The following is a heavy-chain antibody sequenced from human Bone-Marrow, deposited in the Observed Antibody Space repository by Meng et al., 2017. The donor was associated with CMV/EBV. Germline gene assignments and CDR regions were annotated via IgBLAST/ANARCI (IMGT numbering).Heavy chain of an antibody. J-gene: IGHJ4*02. Sequence: GGSLRLSCAASGFNFSSYGIHWVRRAPGKGLEWMAFIRYDGSNKFYADSVKGRFTISRDNSKNTLYLQMNSLRPEDTAVYYCARVDYWGQGTLVTVSS. V-gene: IGHV3-30*02. CDR2: IRYDGSNK. CDR3: ARVDY. CDR1: GFNFSSYG.